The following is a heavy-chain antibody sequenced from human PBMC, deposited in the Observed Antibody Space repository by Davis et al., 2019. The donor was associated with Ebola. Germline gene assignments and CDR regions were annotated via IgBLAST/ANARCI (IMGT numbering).Heavy chain of an antibody. D-gene: IGHD6-19*01. J-gene: IGHJ6*04. CDR2: ISGSGGDP. CDR1: GFTFSTYA. CDR3: AKRATVKVAGANYYNAMDV. V-gene: IGHV3-23*01. Sequence: GESLKISCAGSGFTFSTYAMTWVRRAPGKGLEWVSRISGSGGDPHYADSVKGRFTISRDNSKNTLYLQMNSLRAEDTAVFYCAKRATVKVAGANYYNAMDVWGKGTTVTVSS.